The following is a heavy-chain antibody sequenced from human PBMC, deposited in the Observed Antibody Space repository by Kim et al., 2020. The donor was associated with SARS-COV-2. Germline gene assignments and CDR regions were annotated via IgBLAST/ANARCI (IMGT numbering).Heavy chain of an antibody. Sequence: SETLSLTCAVYGGSFSGYYWSWIRQPPGKGLEWIGEINHSGSTNYNPSLKSRVTISVDTSKNQFSLKLSSVTAADTAVYYCARGGRRRSSSSWYSYYYGMDVWGQETTVTVS. J-gene: IGHJ6*02. V-gene: IGHV4-34*01. CDR3: ARGGRRRSSSSWYSYYYGMDV. CDR1: GGSFSGYY. CDR2: INHSGST. D-gene: IGHD6-13*01.